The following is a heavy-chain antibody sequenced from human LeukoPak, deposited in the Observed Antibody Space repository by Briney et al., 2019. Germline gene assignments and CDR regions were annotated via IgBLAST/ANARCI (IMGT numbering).Heavy chain of an antibody. CDR1: GGTFSSCA. V-gene: IGHV1-69*01. D-gene: IGHD6-19*01. Sequence: SVKVSCKASGGTFSSCAISWVRQAPGQGLEWMGGIIPIFGTANYAQKFQGRVTITADESTSTAYMELSSLRSEDTAVYYCASRSYSSGLDYYYYGMDVWGQGTTVTVSS. CDR2: IIPIFGTA. CDR3: ASRSYSSGLDYYYYGMDV. J-gene: IGHJ6*02.